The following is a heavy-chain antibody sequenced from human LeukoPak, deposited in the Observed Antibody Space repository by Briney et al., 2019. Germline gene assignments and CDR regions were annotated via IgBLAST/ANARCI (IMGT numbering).Heavy chain of an antibody. CDR2: ISSSSSTI. Sequence: PGGSLRLSCAASGFSFSTYGMNWVRQAPGKGLEWVSYISSSSSTIYYADSVKGRFTISRDNAKNSLYLHMNSLRAEDTAVYYCAGGKDLGIGYWGLGTLVTVSS. J-gene: IGHJ4*02. CDR3: AGGKDLGIGY. V-gene: IGHV3-48*04. CDR1: GFSFSTYG. D-gene: IGHD3-16*01.